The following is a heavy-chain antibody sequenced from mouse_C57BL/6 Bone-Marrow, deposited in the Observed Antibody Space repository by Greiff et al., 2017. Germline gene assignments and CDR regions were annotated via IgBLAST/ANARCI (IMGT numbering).Heavy chain of an antibody. V-gene: IGHV1-61*01. J-gene: IGHJ4*01. CDR3: ARFSTTVVATDYYAIDY. CDR2: IYPSDSET. D-gene: IGHD1-1*01. Sequence: QVQLQQPGAELVRPGSSVKLSCKASGYTFTSYWMDWVKQRPGQGLEWIGNIYPSDSETHYNQKFKDKATLTVDKSSSTAYMQLSSLTSEDSAVYYCARFSTTVVATDYYAIDYWGQGTSVTVSS. CDR1: GYTFTSYW.